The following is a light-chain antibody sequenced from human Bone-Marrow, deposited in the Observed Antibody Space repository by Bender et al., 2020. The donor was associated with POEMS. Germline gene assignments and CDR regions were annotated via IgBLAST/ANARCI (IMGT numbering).Light chain of an antibody. Sequence: QSALTQPRSVSGSPGQSVAISCTGSSSDVGAYNYVSWYQQHPGKAPKLMIYDVSNRPSGVPDRFSGSKSGNTASLTISGLQAEDEADYYCSSYVGNERVFGGGTKLTVL. V-gene: IGLV2-11*01. CDR2: DVS. J-gene: IGLJ3*02. CDR3: SSYVGNERV. CDR1: SSDVGAYNY.